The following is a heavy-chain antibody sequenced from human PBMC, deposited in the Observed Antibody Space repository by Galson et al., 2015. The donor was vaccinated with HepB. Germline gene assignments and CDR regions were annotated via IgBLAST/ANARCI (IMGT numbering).Heavy chain of an antibody. CDR2: IKQDGSEK. Sequence: SLRLSCAASGFTFSSYWMSWVRQAPGKGLEWVANIKQDGSEKYYVDSVKGRFTISRDNAKNSLYLQMNSLRAEDTAVYYCARFFAGRFDEVDVWGQGTTVTVSS. CDR3: ARFFAGRFDEVDV. CDR1: GFTFSSYW. J-gene: IGHJ6*02. V-gene: IGHV3-7*01. D-gene: IGHD3-16*01.